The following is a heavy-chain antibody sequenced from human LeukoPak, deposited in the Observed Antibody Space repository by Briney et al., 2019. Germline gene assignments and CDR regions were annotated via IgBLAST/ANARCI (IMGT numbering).Heavy chain of an antibody. CDR3: ARDTATTRGPWVYFDY. CDR1: GGTFSSYA. J-gene: IGHJ4*02. CDR2: IIPIFGTA. D-gene: IGHD5-18*01. Sequence: SVKVSCKASGGTFSSYAISWVRQAPGQGLEWMGGIIPIFGTANYAQKFQGRVTITADESTSTAYMELSSLRSEDTAVYYCARDTATTRGPWVYFDYWGQGTLVTVSS. V-gene: IGHV1-69*01.